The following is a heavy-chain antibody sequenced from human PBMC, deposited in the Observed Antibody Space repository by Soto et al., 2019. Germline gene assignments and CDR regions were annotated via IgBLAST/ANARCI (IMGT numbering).Heavy chain of an antibody. D-gene: IGHD2-2*02. CDR3: ASSIVVVPAAISERGAFDI. Sequence: QVQMVQSGAEVKKPGSSVKVSCKASGGTFSSYAISWVRQAPGQGLEWMGGIIPIFGTANYAQKFQGRVTITADESTSTAYMEVSSLRSEDTAVYYCASSIVVVPAAISERGAFDIWGQWTMVTVSS. CDR1: GGTFSSYA. J-gene: IGHJ3*02. V-gene: IGHV1-69*01. CDR2: IIPIFGTA.